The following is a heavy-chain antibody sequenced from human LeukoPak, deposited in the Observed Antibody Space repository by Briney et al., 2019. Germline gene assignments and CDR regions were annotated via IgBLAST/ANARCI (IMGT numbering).Heavy chain of an antibody. CDR1: RFTFSSYA. J-gene: IGHJ4*02. V-gene: IGHV3-30-3*01. CDR3: ARDNDWAFDY. D-gene: IGHD3-9*01. Sequence: PGRSLRLSCAASRFTFSSYAMHWVRQAPGKGLEWVAVISYDGSNKYYADSVKGRFTISRDNSKNTLYLQMNSLRDEDTAVYYCARDNDWAFDYWGQGTLVTVSS. CDR2: ISYDGSNK.